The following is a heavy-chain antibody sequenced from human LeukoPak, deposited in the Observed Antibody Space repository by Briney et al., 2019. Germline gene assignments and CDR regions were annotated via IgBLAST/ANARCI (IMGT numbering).Heavy chain of an antibody. CDR1: GGSISSGSYY. CDR2: IYISGST. V-gene: IGHV4-61*02. D-gene: IGHD4-17*01. J-gene: IGHJ4*02. Sequence: PSETLSLTCTVSGGSISSGSYYWSWIRQPAGKGLEWIGRIYISGSTNYNPSLKSRVTISVATSKNQFSLKLSSVTAADTAVYYCAGKGSYGDGTVWTFDYWGQGTLVTVSS. CDR3: AGKGSYGDGTVWTFDY.